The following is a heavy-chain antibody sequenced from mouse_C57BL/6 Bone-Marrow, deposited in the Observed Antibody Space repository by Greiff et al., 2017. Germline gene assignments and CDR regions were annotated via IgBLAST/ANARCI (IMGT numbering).Heavy chain of an antibody. D-gene: IGHD2-3*01. Sequence: VQLLQSGPGLVKPSQSLSLTCSVTGYSIPSGYYWNCIRQFPGNKLEWMGYISYDGSNNSHPSLKNRISITRATSKNQVFLKVNSVTTEDTATYYCARVGNGYYDWVWFAYWGQGTLVTVSA. J-gene: IGHJ3*01. V-gene: IGHV3-6*01. CDR3: ARVGNGYYDWVWFAY. CDR1: GYSIPSGYY. CDR2: ISYDGSN.